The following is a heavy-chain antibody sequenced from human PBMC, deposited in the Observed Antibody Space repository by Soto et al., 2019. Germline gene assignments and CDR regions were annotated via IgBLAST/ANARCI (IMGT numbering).Heavy chain of an antibody. CDR1: GFTFSSYG. V-gene: IGHV3-30*18. J-gene: IGHJ4*02. D-gene: IGHD3-10*01. CDR2: ISYDGSKK. CDR3: AKDRPYYGSGSYLFDY. Sequence: QVQLVESGGGVVQPGRSLRLSCAASGFTFSSYGMHWVRQAPGKGLEWGAVISYDGSKKYYADSVKGRFTISRDNSKNTLYLQRNSLRAEDTAVYYCAKDRPYYGSGSYLFDYWGQGTLVTVSS.